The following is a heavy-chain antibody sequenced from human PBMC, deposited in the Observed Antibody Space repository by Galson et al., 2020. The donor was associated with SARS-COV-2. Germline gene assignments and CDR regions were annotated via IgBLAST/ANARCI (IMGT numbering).Heavy chain of an antibody. J-gene: IGHJ4*02. V-gene: IGHV1-46*01. CDR2: INPSGGGT. D-gene: IGHD4-4*01. Sequence: ASVKVSCKASGYTFTSYYIHWVRQPPGQGLEWMGIINPSGGGTTYAQKFQGRVTMTRDTSTSTVYMELSSLRSEDTAVYYCARDSQGGNDYNYLLFWGQGTLVTVSS. CDR1: GYTFTSYY. CDR3: ARDSQGGNDYNYLLF.